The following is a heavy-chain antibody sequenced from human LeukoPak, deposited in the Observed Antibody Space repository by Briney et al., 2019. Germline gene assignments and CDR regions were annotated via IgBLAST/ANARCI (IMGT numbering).Heavy chain of an antibody. J-gene: IGHJ4*02. V-gene: IGHV3-23*01. CDR2: ISGSGGST. Sequence: GGSLRLSCAASGFTFSSYAMSWVRQAPGQGLEWISAISGSGGSTYYADSVQGRFTISRDNSKNTLYLQMNSLRAEDTAVYYCAKDLYYYDSSGYCDYWGQGTLVTVSS. CDR1: GFTFSSYA. D-gene: IGHD3-22*01. CDR3: AKDLYYYDSSGYCDY.